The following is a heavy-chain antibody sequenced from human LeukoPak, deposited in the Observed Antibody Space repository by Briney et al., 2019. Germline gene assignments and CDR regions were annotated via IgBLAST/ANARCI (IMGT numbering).Heavy chain of an antibody. CDR1: GYTFTGYY. J-gene: IGHJ6*03. D-gene: IGHD6-19*01. CDR2: INPNSGGT. CDR3: ARVGGQSYYMDV. Sequence: ASVKVSCKXSGYTFTGYYMHWVRQSPGQGLERMGWINPNSGGTNYAQKFQGRVTMTRDTSISTAYMELSRLRSDDTAVYYCARVGGQSYYMDVWAKGPRSPSP. V-gene: IGHV1-2*02.